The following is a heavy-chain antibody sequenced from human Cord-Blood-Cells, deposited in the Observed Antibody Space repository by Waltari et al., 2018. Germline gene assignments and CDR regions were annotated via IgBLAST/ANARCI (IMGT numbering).Heavy chain of an antibody. V-gene: IGHV4-34*01. CDR1: GGSFSGYY. Sequence: QVQLQQWGAGLLKPSETLSLTCAVYGGSFSGYYWSWIRQHPVKGLGWIGEINHSGSTNDNPSLKSRVTISVDPSKNQFSLTLSSVTAADTAVYYCASGSYYYYYGMDVWGQGTTVTVSS. CDR3: ASGSYYYYYGMDV. J-gene: IGHJ6*02. CDR2: INHSGST.